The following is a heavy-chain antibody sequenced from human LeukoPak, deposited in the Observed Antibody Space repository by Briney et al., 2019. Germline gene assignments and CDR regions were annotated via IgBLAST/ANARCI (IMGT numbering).Heavy chain of an antibody. Sequence: PGGSLRLSCAASGFTVSSTYMSWVRQAPGKGLEWVSIIYNAGSTYYADPVKGRFTISRDNSKNTLYLQMNSLRAEDTAVYYCAKGHCTNGICWLDWGQGTLVTVSS. CDR1: GFTVSSTY. CDR2: IYNAGST. D-gene: IGHD2-8*01. J-gene: IGHJ4*02. V-gene: IGHV3-53*01. CDR3: AKGHCTNGICWLD.